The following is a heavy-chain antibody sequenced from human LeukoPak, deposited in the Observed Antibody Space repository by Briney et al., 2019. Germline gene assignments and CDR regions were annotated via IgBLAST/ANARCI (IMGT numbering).Heavy chain of an antibody. CDR2: INPNNGGT. Sequence: GASVKVSCKASGYTFTGDYMHWVRQAPGQGLEWMGWINPNNGGTNYAQKFQGRVTMTRDTSISTAYMELSRLRSDDTAVYYCARSATFSYFDYWGQGTLVTVSS. D-gene: IGHD3-16*01. CDR1: GYTFTGDY. CDR3: ARSATFSYFDY. J-gene: IGHJ4*02. V-gene: IGHV1-2*02.